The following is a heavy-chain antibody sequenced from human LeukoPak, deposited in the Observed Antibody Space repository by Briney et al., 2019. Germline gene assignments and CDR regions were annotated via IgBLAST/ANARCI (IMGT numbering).Heavy chain of an antibody. CDR1: GYTFTGYY. D-gene: IGHD2-15*01. V-gene: IGHV1-2*02. CDR3: ARGGYCSGGSCFNWFDP. Sequence: ASVKVSCKASGYTFTGYYMHWVRQAPGQGLEWMGWINPNSGGTNYAQKFQGRVTITRNTSISTAYMELSSLRSEDTAVYYCARGGYCSGGSCFNWFDPWGQGTLVTVSS. J-gene: IGHJ5*02. CDR2: INPNSGGT.